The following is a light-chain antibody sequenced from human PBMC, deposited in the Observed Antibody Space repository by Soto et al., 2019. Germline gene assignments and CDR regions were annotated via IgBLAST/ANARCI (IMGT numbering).Light chain of an antibody. CDR1: QSVNSN. J-gene: IGKJ1*01. CDR3: QHYTHWPRK. Sequence: EIVLTHSPAALCGAPWEIATRSCRASQSVNSNLAWYQQKPGQAPRLLIYRASTRATGIPARFSGSGSGTDFTLTISGLQSADFAVYSCQHYTHWPRKFGQGTQVDIK. CDR2: RAS. V-gene: IGKV3-15*01.